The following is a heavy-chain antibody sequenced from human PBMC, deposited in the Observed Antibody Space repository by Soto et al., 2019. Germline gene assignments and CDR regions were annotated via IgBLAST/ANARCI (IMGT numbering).Heavy chain of an antibody. CDR3: ARGPLAFAYYYDSSGYFDY. CDR2: INHSGST. V-gene: IGHV4-34*01. CDR1: GGPFSGYY. D-gene: IGHD3-22*01. Sequence: SETLSLTCAVYGGPFSGYYWSWIRQPPGKGLEWIGEINHSGSTNYNPSLKSRVTISVDTSKNQFSLKLSSVTAADTAVYYCARGPLAFAYYYDSSGYFDYWGQGTLVTVSS. J-gene: IGHJ4*02.